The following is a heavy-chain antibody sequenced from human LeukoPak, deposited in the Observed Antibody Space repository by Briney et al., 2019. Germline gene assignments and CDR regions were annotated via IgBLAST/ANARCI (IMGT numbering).Heavy chain of an antibody. CDR2: INSDGSRI. Sequence: GGSLRLSCAASGFTVSSNYMSWVRQAPGKGLVWVSRINSDGSRIIYADSVKGRFTISRDNAKNTLYLQMNSLRAEDTAVYYCARLRTYGSGSYSLTDYWGQGTLVTVSS. CDR3: ARLRTYGSGSYSLTDY. CDR1: GFTVSSNY. D-gene: IGHD3-10*01. V-gene: IGHV3-74*01. J-gene: IGHJ4*02.